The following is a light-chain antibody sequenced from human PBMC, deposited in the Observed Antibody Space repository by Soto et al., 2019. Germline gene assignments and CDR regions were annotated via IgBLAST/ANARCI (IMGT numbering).Light chain of an antibody. CDR1: VSDVGSFGP. V-gene: IGLV2-23*01. CDR3: CSYVGARTYV. Sequence: QSVLTQPASVSGSPGQSITLSCTGSVSDVGSFGPVSWYQQYPGQVPKLIIYEGSRRPSGVSSRFSGSKSGNTASLTISGLQDEDEDDYYCCSYVGARTYVFGTGTKLTVL. J-gene: IGLJ1*01. CDR2: EGS.